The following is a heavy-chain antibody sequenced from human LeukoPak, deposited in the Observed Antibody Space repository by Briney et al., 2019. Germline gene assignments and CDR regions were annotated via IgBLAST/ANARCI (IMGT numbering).Heavy chain of an antibody. Sequence: SETLSLTCTVSGGSISSSSYYWGWIRQPPGKGLEWIGRIYYSGSTYYNPSLKSRVTISVDTSKNQFSLKLSSVTAADTAVYYCARHSYSSGWYYYYGMDVWGQGTTVTVSS. CDR2: IYYSGST. CDR3: ARHSYSSGWYYYYGMDV. CDR1: GGSISSSSYY. D-gene: IGHD6-19*01. J-gene: IGHJ6*02. V-gene: IGHV4-39*01.